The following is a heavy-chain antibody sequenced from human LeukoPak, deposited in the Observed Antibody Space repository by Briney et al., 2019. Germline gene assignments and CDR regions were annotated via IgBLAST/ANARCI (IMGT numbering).Heavy chain of an antibody. CDR2: IDDGGNT. CDR1: SGSFSDYF. CDR3: ARFSRITRGDWGDAFDI. V-gene: IGHV4-34*01. Sequence: SESLSLTCSVYSGSFSDYFWSWIRQSPGKGLEWIGEIDDGGNTNYNPSLMSRVIVSMEKSKKQFSLVMRSVAAADTAVYYCARFSRITRGDWGDAFDIWGQGTTVIVSS. D-gene: IGHD2-21*02. J-gene: IGHJ3*02.